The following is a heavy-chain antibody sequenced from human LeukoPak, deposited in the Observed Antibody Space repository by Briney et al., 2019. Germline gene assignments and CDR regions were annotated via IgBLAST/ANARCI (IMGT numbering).Heavy chain of an antibody. CDR2: IKQDGNEK. CDR1: GFSFTSYW. J-gene: IGHJ4*02. CDR3: ARGGTRGYSPSDY. D-gene: IGHD5-18*01. V-gene: IGHV3-7*04. Sequence: PGGSLRLSCAASGFSFTSYWMTWVRQAPGKGLDWVANIKQDGNEKYCVDSVKGRFTISRDNTKNSLYLQMNSLRAEDTAVYYCARGGTRGYSPSDYWGPGTLVTVSS.